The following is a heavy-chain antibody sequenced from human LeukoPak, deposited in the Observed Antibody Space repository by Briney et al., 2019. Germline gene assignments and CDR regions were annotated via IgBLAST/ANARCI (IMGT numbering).Heavy chain of an antibody. J-gene: IGHJ4*02. CDR1: GFTFSSYS. Sequence: GGSLRLSCAASGFTFSSYSMNWVRQAPGKGLEWVSSISSSSSYIYYADSVKGRFTISRDNAKNSLYLQMNSLRAEGTAVYYCARSVSSTSWEFDYWGQGTLVTVSS. CDR3: ARSVSSTSWEFDY. D-gene: IGHD2-2*01. V-gene: IGHV3-21*01. CDR2: ISSSSSYI.